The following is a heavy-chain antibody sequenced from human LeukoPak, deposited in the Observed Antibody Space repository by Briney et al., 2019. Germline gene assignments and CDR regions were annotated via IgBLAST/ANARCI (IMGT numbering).Heavy chain of an antibody. CDR3: AKAGRLGYCSSTSCYTCFDY. D-gene: IGHD2-2*02. Sequence: PGGSLRLSCAASGFTFSSYAMSWVRQAPGKGLEWVSAISGFSEATYYADSVKGRFAISRDNSKNTLYLQMNSLRAEDTAVYYCAKAGRLGYCSSTSCYTCFDYWGQGTLVTVSS. J-gene: IGHJ4*02. V-gene: IGHV3-23*01. CDR1: GFTFSSYA. CDR2: ISGFSEAT.